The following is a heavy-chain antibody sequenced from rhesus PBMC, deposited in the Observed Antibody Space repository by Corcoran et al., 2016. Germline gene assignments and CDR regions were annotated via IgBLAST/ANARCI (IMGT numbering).Heavy chain of an antibody. Sequence: QVTLKESGPALVKPTQTLTLTCTFSGFSLSTSGMGVGWIRQPSRKTLEWLAHIYWDDDKRYSTSLKSRLTISKDTSKNQVVLTMTNMDPVDTATYYCARRGDPGGAFDFWGQGLRVTVSS. CDR3: ARRGDPGGAFDF. V-gene: IGHV2-1*01. CDR2: IYWDDDK. D-gene: IGHD3-34*01. CDR1: GFSLSTSGMG. J-gene: IGHJ3*01.